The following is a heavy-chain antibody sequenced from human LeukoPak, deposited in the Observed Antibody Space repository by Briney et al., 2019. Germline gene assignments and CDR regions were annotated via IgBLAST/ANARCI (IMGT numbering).Heavy chain of an antibody. CDR1: GYTFTSYA. CDR3: ARDRGSGWYRDAFDI. CDR2: INAGNGNT. V-gene: IGHV1-3*01. J-gene: IGHJ3*02. Sequence: ASVKVSCKASGYTFTSYAMHWVRQAPGQRLEWMGWINAGNGNTKYSQKFQGRVTITRDTSASTAYMELSSLRSEDTAVYYCARDRGSGWYRDAFDIWGQGTTVTVSS. D-gene: IGHD6-13*01.